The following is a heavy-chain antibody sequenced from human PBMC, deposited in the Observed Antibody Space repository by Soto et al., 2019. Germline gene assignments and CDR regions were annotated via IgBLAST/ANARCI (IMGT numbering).Heavy chain of an antibody. J-gene: IGHJ6*02. CDR3: ARATVNTRNGLDV. V-gene: IGHV3-74*01. CDR2: INGDGSYI. CDR1: GFTLSAHW. Sequence: EVQLVESGGGLVQPGGSLRLSCAASGFTLSAHWTHWVRQAPGKGLVWVSRINGDGSYIDYADSVKGRFTISRDDSKNTLFLQMNSLRAEDTAVYFCARATVNTRNGLDVWGQGTTVTVSS. D-gene: IGHD4-4*01.